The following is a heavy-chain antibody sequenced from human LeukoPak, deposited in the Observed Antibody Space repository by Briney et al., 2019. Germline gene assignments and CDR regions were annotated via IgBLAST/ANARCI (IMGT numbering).Heavy chain of an antibody. CDR2: IYSGGST. J-gene: IGHJ4*02. D-gene: IGHD1-26*01. CDR1: GFTVSSNY. V-gene: IGHV3-53*01. Sequence: GGSLRLPCAASGFTVSSNYMSWVRQAPGKGLEWVSVIYSGGSTYYADSVKGRFTISRDNSKNTLYLQMNSLRAEDTAVYYCAREAIVGATTEYYFDYWGQGTLVTVSS. CDR3: AREAIVGATTEYYFDY.